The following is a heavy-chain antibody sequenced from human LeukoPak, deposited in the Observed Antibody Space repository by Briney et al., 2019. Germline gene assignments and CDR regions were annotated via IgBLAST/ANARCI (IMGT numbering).Heavy chain of an antibody. CDR2: IYPGDSDT. D-gene: IGHD5-18*01. J-gene: IGHJ5*02. Sequence: GESLKISCKGSGYSFTSYWIGWVRQMPGKGVEWMGIIYPGDSDTRYSPSFQGQVTISADKSISTAYLQWSSLKASDTAMYYCARLEPSGYSYGYFTLGSWFDPWGQGTLVTVSS. V-gene: IGHV5-51*01. CDR3: ARLEPSGYSYGYFTLGSWFDP. CDR1: GYSFTSYW.